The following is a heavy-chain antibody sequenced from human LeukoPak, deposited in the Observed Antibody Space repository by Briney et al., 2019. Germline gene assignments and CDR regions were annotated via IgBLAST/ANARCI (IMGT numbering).Heavy chain of an antibody. V-gene: IGHV3-30-3*01. CDR1: GFIFNNYA. D-gene: IGHD3-3*01. CDR3: ATGSDFYYAS. J-gene: IGHJ5*02. Sequence: GGSLRLSCSASGFIFNNYAMHWVRQAPGKGLEWVAAIPHDGSNAYYADSVKGRFTISRDDSKNTQYLQMNSLRIEDSAVYYCATGSDFYYASWGQGTLVTVSS. CDR2: IPHDGSNA.